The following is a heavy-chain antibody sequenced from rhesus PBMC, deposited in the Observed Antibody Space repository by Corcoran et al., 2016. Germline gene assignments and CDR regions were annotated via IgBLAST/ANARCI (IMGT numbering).Heavy chain of an antibody. Sequence: DVQLVESGGGLVKPGGSLRLSCVASGFTFSSYEMHVVRQAPGKGRKVGSLVSASGGTPYYASSVKGRFTISREHAKNSLFLQMNSLRAEDTAMYYCTYSSWSLYFDYWGQGVLVTVSS. J-gene: IGHJ4*01. CDR2: VSASGGTP. CDR1: GFTFSSYE. CDR3: TYSSWSLYFDY. D-gene: IGHD6-13*01. V-gene: IGHV3-100*02.